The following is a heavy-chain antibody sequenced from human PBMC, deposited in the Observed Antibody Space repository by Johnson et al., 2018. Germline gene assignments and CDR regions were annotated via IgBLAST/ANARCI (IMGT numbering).Heavy chain of an antibody. CDR1: GGSISSFY. D-gene: IGHD4-11*01. CDR2: LYYSGRTT. CDR3: AKGGVTYYYYYMDV. V-gene: IGHV4-59*01. Sequence: QVQLQESGPGLVKPSETLSLTCTVSGGSISSFYWSWIRRPPGKGLEWIGYLYYSGRTTNYNHSLNSRVTMSVETSKTQLSLKLGSVTAADTAVYYCAKGGVTYYYYYMDVWGKGTMVTVSS. J-gene: IGHJ6*03.